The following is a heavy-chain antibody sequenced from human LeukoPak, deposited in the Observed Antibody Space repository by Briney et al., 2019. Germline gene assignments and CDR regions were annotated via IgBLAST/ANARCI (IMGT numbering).Heavy chain of an antibody. CDR2: FYPEDGET. D-gene: IGHD3-10*01. CDR3: AREGRISRTKWHYYYYGMDV. V-gene: IGHV1-24*01. CDR1: GYTLTELS. J-gene: IGHJ6*02. Sequence: ASVKVSCKVSGYTLTELSMHWVRQAPGKGLEWMGGFYPEDGETIYAQKFQGRVTMTEDTSTDTAYMELSSLRSEDTAVYYCAREGRISRTKWHYYYYGMDVWGQGTTVTVSS.